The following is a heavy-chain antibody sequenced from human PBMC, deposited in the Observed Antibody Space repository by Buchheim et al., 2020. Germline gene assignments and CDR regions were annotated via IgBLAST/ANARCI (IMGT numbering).Heavy chain of an antibody. CDR1: GFTFSSYG. J-gene: IGHJ6*02. Sequence: QVQLVESGGGVVQPGRSLRLSCAASGFTFSSYGMHWVRQAPGKGLEWVAVISYDGSNNYYADSVKGRFTISRDNSKNTLYLQMNSLRAEDTAVYYCAKDSMVAAHYYGMDVWGQGTT. V-gene: IGHV3-30*18. CDR2: ISYDGSNN. D-gene: IGHD2-15*01. CDR3: AKDSMVAAHYYGMDV.